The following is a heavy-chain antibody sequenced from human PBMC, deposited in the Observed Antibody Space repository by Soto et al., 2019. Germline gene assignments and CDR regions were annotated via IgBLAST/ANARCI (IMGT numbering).Heavy chain of an antibody. CDR1: GYTFTSYD. CDR2: MNPNSGNT. Sequence: ASVKVSCKASGYTFTSYDINWVRQATGQGLEWMGWMNPNSGNTGYAQKFQGRVTMTRNTSISTAYMELSSLRSEVTAVYYCVRDQDPYDILTGYLVAPGYWGQGTLVTVSS. V-gene: IGHV1-8*01. CDR3: VRDQDPYDILTGYLVAPGY. J-gene: IGHJ4*02. D-gene: IGHD3-9*01.